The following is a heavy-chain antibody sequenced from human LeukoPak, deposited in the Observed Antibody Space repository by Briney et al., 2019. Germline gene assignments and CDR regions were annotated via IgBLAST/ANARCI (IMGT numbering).Heavy chain of an antibody. J-gene: IGHJ4*02. D-gene: IGHD2-2*01. CDR1: GFTFSSYS. CDR3: AREDHNQLLLYYFDY. V-gene: IGHV3-7*01. Sequence: GGSLRLSCAASGFTFSSYSMSWVRQAPGKGLEWVANIKQDGSEKYYVDSVKGRFTISRDNAKNSLYLQMNSLRAEDTAVYYCAREDHNQLLLYYFDYWGQGTLVTVSS. CDR2: IKQDGSEK.